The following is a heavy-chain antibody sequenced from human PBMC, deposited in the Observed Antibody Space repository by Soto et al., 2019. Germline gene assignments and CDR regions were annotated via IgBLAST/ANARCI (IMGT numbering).Heavy chain of an antibody. CDR3: AKEVLPIPMVYWYFDL. D-gene: IGHD3-10*01. J-gene: IGHJ2*01. CDR1: GFSFSSYG. CDR2: VGHDGSAQ. V-gene: IGHV3-30*18. Sequence: QVQLVESGGGVVQPGRSLRLSCAASGFSFSSYGMHWVRQAPGKGLEWVTVVGHDGSAQEYADSVKGRCTISRDNSKNTLNLQMGSLRAEDTAVYYCAKEVLPIPMVYWYFDLWGRGTLVTVSS.